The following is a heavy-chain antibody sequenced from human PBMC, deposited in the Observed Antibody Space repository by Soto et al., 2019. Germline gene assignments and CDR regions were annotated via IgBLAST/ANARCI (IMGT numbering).Heavy chain of an antibody. CDR1: GFTFDDSA. J-gene: IGHJ4*02. CDR2: ISWEGGSI. Sequence: SLRLSCAASGFTFDDSAMHWVRQAPGKGLEWVSGISWEGGSIGYADSVKGRFIISRDNAKNSLFLQMNSLTAEDTALYYCAKDHDEDFGYDLDYFNSWGQGTQVTVSS. CDR3: AKDHDEDFGYDLDYFNS. D-gene: IGHD3-3*01. V-gene: IGHV3-9*01.